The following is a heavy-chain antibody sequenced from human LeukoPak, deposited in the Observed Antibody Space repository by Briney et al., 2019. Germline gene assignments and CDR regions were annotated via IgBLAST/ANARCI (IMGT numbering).Heavy chain of an antibody. D-gene: IGHD5-18*01. V-gene: IGHV4-61*08. Sequence: SQTLSLTCAVSGGSISSGGYSWSWIRQPPGKGLEWIGYIYYSGSTNYNPSLKSRVTISVDTSKNQFSLKLSSVTAADTAVYYCARERDGYSYGYDYWGQGTLVTVSS. CDR1: GGSISSGGYS. J-gene: IGHJ4*02. CDR3: ARERDGYSYGYDY. CDR2: IYYSGST.